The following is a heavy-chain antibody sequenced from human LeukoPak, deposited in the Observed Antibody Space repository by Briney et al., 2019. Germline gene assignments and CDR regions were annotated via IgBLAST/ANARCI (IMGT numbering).Heavy chain of an antibody. CDR1: GYTFTSYY. Sequence: ASVKVSCKASGYTFTSYYMHWVRQAPGQGLEWMGIINPSGGSTSYSQKFQGRVTMTRDMSASTVYMDLSSLRSEDTAFYYCARDRAVATEGFDSWGQGTLVTVSS. D-gene: IGHD2-21*02. CDR2: INPSGGST. J-gene: IGHJ4*02. CDR3: ARDRAVATEGFDS. V-gene: IGHV1-46*01.